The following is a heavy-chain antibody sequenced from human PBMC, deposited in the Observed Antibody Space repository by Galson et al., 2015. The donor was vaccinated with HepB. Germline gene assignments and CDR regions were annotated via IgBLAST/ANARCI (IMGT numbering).Heavy chain of an antibody. CDR1: GFTFSSYS. D-gene: IGHD2-2*01. V-gene: IGHV3-21*01. J-gene: IGHJ6*02. CDR2: ISSSSSYI. Sequence: SLRLSCAASGFTFSSYSMNWVRQAPGKGLEWVSSISSSSSYIYYADSVKGRFTISRDNAKNSLYLQMNSLRAEDTAVYYCARGVVVPAATVYYYYGMDVWGQGTTVTVSS. CDR3: ARGVVVPAATVYYYYGMDV.